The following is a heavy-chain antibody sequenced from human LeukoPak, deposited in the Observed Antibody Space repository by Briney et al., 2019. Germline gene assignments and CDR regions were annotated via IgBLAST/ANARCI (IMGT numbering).Heavy chain of an antibody. J-gene: IGHJ4*02. D-gene: IGHD6-19*01. CDR1: GFTFSKSF. CDR2: ISGSGGNT. V-gene: IGHV3-23*01. Sequence: GGSLRLSCAASGFTFSKSFMTWVRQAPGKGLEWVSTISGSGGNTYYTDSVKGRFTISRDNSKNTLFLQMTSLRAEDTALYYCAKGKGSSGWYDWGQGTLVTVSS. CDR3: AKGKGSSGWYD.